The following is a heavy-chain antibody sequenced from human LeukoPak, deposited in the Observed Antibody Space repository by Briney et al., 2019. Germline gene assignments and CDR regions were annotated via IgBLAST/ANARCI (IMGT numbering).Heavy chain of an antibody. J-gene: IGHJ4*02. CDR1: GYTFTGYY. Sequence: ASVKVSCKASGYTFTGYYMHWVRQAPGQGLEWMGWINPNSGGTNYAQKFQGRVTMTRDTSISTAYMELSRLRSDDTAVYYCARANSGSYWIDVYWGQGTLVTVSS. CDR2: INPNSGGT. V-gene: IGHV1-2*02. CDR3: ARANSGSYWIDVY. D-gene: IGHD1-26*01.